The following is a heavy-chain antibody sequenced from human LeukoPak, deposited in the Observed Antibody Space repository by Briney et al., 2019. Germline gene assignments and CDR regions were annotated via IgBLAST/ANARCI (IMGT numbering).Heavy chain of an antibody. D-gene: IGHD1-26*01. CDR2: IKSKTDGGTT. J-gene: IGHJ4*02. V-gene: IGHV3-15*01. Sequence: PGGSLRLSCAASGFTFSNAWMSWFRKPPGKGLEWVGRIKSKTDGGTTDYAAPVKGRFTISRDDSKNTLYLQMNSLKTEDTAVYYCTTEWELLQYFDYWGQGTLVTVSS. CDR3: TTEWELLQYFDY. CDR1: GFTFSNAW.